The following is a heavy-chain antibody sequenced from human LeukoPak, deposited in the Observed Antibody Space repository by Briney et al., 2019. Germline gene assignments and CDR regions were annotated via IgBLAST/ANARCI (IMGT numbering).Heavy chain of an antibody. D-gene: IGHD5-18*01. Sequence: GGSLRLSCVASGITFSNYAVSWVRQAPEKGLDWVSVISGSAHKIRYADSVKGRFTISRDNSENIVYLQMNNLRVEDTAVYYCAGRPTGYSSGYIHWGQGTLVTVSS. CDR1: GITFSNYA. CDR2: ISGSAHKI. J-gene: IGHJ4*02. V-gene: IGHV3-23*01. CDR3: AGRPTGYSSGYIH.